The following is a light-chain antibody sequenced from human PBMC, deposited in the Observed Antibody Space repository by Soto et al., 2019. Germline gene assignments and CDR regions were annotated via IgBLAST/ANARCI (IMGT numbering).Light chain of an antibody. CDR2: AAF. Sequence: DIQMTHSPSSVSASVGDIVTITCRASHVISIWLDWYQQKPRQAPKLLIYAAFSLQIGVPSRFIGRGSGTDFTLTIISLHPEGFATYQSKKSNSFPRVTFVPGTQVNI. J-gene: IGKJ3*01. CDR3: KKSNSFPRVT. V-gene: IGKV1-12*01. CDR1: HVISIW.